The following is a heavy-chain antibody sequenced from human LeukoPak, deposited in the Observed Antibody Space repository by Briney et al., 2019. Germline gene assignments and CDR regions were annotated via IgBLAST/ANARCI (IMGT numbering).Heavy chain of an antibody. V-gene: IGHV4-59*01. CDR1: GASITTSN. CDR2: IYYSGGT. CDR3: ARGPVTTGYFAY. J-gene: IGHJ4*02. D-gene: IGHD4-17*01. Sequence: SETLSLTCTVSGASITTSNWSWRRQPPGKGLEWIGYIYYSGGTNYNPSLKSRVTISVDTSKNQFSLKLSSVTAADAAVYFCARGPVTTGYFAYWGQGTVVTVSS.